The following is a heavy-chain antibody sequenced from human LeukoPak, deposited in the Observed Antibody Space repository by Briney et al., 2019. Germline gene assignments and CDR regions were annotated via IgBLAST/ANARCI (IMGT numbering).Heavy chain of an antibody. Sequence: GGSLRLSCAASGFIFSSYSMNWVRQAPGKGLEWVSSISSSSSYIYYADSVKGRFTISRDNAKNSLYLQMNSLRAEDTAVYYCARDRAGGYGMDVWGQGTTVTVSS. J-gene: IGHJ6*02. CDR3: ARDRAGGYGMDV. V-gene: IGHV3-21*01. CDR2: ISSSSSYI. D-gene: IGHD2-15*01. CDR1: GFIFSSYS.